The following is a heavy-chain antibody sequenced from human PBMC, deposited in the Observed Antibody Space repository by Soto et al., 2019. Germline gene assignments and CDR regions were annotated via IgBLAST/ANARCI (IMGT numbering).Heavy chain of an antibody. CDR2: IYYSGTS. CDR3: ASRVEGLYSGNDRYYFDY. CDR1: GFSIRTSAYY. J-gene: IGHJ4*02. Sequence: SETLSLTCTFSGFSIRTSAYYWGWIRQPPGKGLEWIGTIYYSGTSYHNPSLKSRVTISVDTSKNQFSLTLTSVTAADTAVYYCASRVEGLYSGNDRYYFDYWGQGTLVTVSS. D-gene: IGHD5-12*01. V-gene: IGHV4-39*01.